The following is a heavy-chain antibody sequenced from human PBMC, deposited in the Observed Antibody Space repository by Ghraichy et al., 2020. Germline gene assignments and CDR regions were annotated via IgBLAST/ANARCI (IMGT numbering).Heavy chain of an antibody. CDR1: GGSFSGYY. J-gene: IGHJ4*02. V-gene: IGHV4-34*01. CDR3: ARGGGDCSSTSCYTAGEYYFDY. Sequence: SETLSLTCAVYGGSFSGYYWSWIRQPPGKGLEWIGEINHSGSTNYNPSLKSRVTISVDTSKNQFSLKLSSVTAADTAVYYCARGGGDCSSTSCYTAGEYYFDYWGQGTLVTVSS. D-gene: IGHD2-2*02. CDR2: INHSGST.